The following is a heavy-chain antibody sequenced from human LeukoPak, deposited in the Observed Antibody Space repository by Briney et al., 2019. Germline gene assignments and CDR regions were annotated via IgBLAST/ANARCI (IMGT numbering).Heavy chain of an antibody. D-gene: IGHD1-14*01. CDR3: ARVEPPSDY. J-gene: IGHJ4*02. V-gene: IGHV3-48*03. Sequence: PGGSLRLSCAASGFTFCSYEMNWVRQAPGKGLEWVSYISSSGSTIYYADSVKGRFPISRDNAKNSLYLHMNSLRAEDTAVYYCARVEPPSDYWGQGTLVTVSS. CDR1: GFTFCSYE. CDR2: ISSSGSTI.